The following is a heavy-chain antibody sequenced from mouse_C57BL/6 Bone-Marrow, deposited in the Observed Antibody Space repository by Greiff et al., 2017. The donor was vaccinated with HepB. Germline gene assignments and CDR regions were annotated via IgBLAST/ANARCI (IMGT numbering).Heavy chain of an antibody. V-gene: IGHV5-4*01. Sequence: EVKVEESGGGLVKPGGSLKLSCAASGFTFSSYAMSWVRQTPEKRLEWVATISDGGSYTYYPDNVKGRFTISRDNAKNNLYLQMSHLKSEDTAMYYCARDGVTTRGFDVWGTGTTVTVSS. D-gene: IGHD2-2*01. J-gene: IGHJ1*03. CDR2: ISDGGSYT. CDR3: ARDGVTTRGFDV. CDR1: GFTFSSYA.